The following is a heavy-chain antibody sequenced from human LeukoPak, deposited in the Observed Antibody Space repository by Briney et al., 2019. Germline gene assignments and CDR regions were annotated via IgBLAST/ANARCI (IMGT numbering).Heavy chain of an antibody. CDR2: ISGSGGST. J-gene: IGHJ4*02. D-gene: IGHD2/OR15-2a*01. V-gene: IGHV3-23*01. CDR1: GFTFSSYG. CDR3: TRDRAGTYFPEYFDY. Sequence: GGSLRLSCAASGFTFSSYGMSWVRQAPGKGLEWVSAISGSGGSTYYADSVKGRLTISRDNSKNTLYLQMTSLRAEDTAVYYCTRDRAGTYFPEYFDYWGQGSLVTVSS.